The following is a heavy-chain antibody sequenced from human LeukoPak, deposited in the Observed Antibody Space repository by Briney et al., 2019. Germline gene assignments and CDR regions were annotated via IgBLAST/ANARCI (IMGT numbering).Heavy chain of an antibody. D-gene: IGHD3-10*01. CDR1: GYTFTSYG. Sequence: ASVKVSCKACGYTFTSYGISWVRQAPGQGLEWMGWISDYNGNTSYAQKLQGRVTMTTDTSTSTAYMELRSLRSDDTAVYYCARGSIGPVGLWFGELPYYYYGMDVWGQGTTVTVSS. CDR3: ARGSIGPVGLWFGELPYYYYGMDV. CDR2: ISDYNGNT. J-gene: IGHJ6*02. V-gene: IGHV1-18*01.